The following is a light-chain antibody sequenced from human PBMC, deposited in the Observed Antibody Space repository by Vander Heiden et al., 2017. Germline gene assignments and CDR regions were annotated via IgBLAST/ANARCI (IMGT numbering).Light chain of an antibody. CDR3: QQAHSFPLT. CDR1: QYVNNW. J-gene: IGKJ4*01. V-gene: IGKV1D-12*01. Sequence: DIQMTQSPSSVSASVGDRVTITWRASQYVNNWIGWYQQKPGKAPKLLIYSASTLQSGVPSRFSGSGSGTDFTLNISSLQPDDSATYYCQQAHSFPLTFGRGTKVEI. CDR2: SAS.